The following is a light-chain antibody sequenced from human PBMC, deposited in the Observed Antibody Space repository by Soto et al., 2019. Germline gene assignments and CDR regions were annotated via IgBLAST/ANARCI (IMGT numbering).Light chain of an antibody. J-gene: IGKJ4*01. Sequence: GDRVTITCRAGQSISSRLAWYQQKPGRAPKLLIYDASSLQSGVPSRFSGSGSGTEFTLTISSLQPDDLATYYCQQSYDYPLTFGGGTKVEIK. CDR1: QSISSR. CDR3: QQSYDYPLT. V-gene: IGKV1-5*01. CDR2: DAS.